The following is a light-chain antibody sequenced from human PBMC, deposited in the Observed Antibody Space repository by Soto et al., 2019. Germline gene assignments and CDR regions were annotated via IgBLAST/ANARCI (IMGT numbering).Light chain of an antibody. V-gene: IGKV1-5*01. CDR2: DAS. Sequence: FHMTQSPSTEYASVGDRVIITCRASQNIRSRLAWFQQKPGKDPKLLIYDASSLESGVPQRFSGSGSGTEFTLTISSLQTDDFSTYYCQQYHIYWRFGEGSKVEIK. CDR3: QQYHIYWR. J-gene: IGKJ4*02. CDR1: QNIRSR.